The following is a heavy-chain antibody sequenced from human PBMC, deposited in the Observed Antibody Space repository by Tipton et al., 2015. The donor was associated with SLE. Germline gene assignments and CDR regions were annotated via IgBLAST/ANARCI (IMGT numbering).Heavy chain of an antibody. D-gene: IGHD6-13*01. V-gene: IGHV4-31*03. J-gene: IGHJ4*02. Sequence: TLSPTCTVSGGSISGPYFWTWIRQHPGKGLEWIGYIYSSGSTNYNPSLKSRVTISVDTSKNQFSLKLSSVTAADTAVYYCARSAGYGSNWAHFDYWGQGTLVTVSS. CDR3: ARSAGYGSNWAHFDY. CDR2: IYSSGST. CDR1: GGSISGPYF.